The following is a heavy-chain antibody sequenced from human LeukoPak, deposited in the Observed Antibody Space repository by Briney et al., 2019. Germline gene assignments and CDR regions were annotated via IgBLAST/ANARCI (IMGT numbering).Heavy chain of an antibody. D-gene: IGHD3-3*01. J-gene: IGHJ4*02. CDR3: ARIVLRFLESLDY. CDR2: IRYDGSNK. V-gene: IGHV3-30*02. Sequence: PGGSLRLSCAASGFPFSSYGMHWVRQAPGKGLEWVAFIRYDGSNKYYADSVKGRFTISRDNSKNTLYLQMNSLRAEDTAVYYCARIVLRFLESLDYWGQGTLVTVSS. CDR1: GFPFSSYG.